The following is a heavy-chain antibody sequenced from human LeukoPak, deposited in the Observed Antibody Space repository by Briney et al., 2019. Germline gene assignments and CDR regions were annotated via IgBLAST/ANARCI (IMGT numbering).Heavy chain of an antibody. V-gene: IGHV4-59*01. CDR2: IYYSGST. CDR1: GGSISSYY. D-gene: IGHD3-22*01. Sequence: PSETLSLTCTVSGGSISSYYWSWIRQPPGKGLEWIGYIYYSGSTNYNPSLKSRVTISVDTSKNQFSLKLSSVTAADTAVYYCARDKYYDSSGYYYRRTSYYYMDVWGKGTTVTVSS. J-gene: IGHJ6*03. CDR3: ARDKYYDSSGYYYRRTSYYYMDV.